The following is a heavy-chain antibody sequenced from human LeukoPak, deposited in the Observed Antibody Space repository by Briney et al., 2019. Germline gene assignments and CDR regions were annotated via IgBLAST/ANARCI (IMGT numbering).Heavy chain of an antibody. CDR1: GGSISSGGYY. D-gene: IGHD3-22*01. V-gene: IGHV4-31*03. CDR3: ARDGYYYDSSGYYV. Sequence: SETLSLTCTVSGGSISSGGYYWSWIRQHPGKGLEWIGYIYYSGSTYYNPSLKSRVTISVDTSKNQFSLKLSSVTAADTAVYYCARDGYYYDSSGYYVWGQGTLVTVSS. J-gene: IGHJ4*02. CDR2: IYYSGST.